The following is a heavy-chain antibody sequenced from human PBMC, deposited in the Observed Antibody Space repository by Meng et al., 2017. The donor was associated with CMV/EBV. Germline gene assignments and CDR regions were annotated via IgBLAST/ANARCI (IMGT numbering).Heavy chain of an antibody. CDR3: ARPQNSDIVVVPAATSPPSADY. V-gene: IGHV1-2*02. CDR1: YG. D-gene: IGHD2-2*01. CDR2: INPTSGGT. J-gene: IGHJ4*02. Sequence: YGKHWVRQAPGRGLECVGWINPTSGGTSYTQQFRGRVTMTQDTSISTAYMELSRLRSDDTAVYYCARPQNSDIVVVPAATSPPSADYWGQGTLVTVSS.